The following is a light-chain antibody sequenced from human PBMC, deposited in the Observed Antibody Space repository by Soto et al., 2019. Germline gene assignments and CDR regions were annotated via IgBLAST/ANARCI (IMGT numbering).Light chain of an antibody. Sequence: QSALTQPASVSGSPGQSITISCTGSSNDVGAFNYVSWYRHSPGEAPKVLIRGVSIRPSGVSIRFSGSKSGNTASLTISGLQAEDEGDFFCCSYAGNGAWVFGGGTQLTVL. CDR2: GVS. CDR3: CSYAGNGAWV. CDR1: SNDVGAFNY. J-gene: IGLJ3*02. V-gene: IGLV2-14*03.